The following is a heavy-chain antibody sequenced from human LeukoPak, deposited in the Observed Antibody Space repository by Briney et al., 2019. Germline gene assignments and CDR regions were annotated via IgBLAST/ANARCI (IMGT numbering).Heavy chain of an antibody. CDR3: ARGTNPQPYYYYGIDV. Sequence: SETLSLTCTVSGGSISSYYWSWIRQPPGKGLEWIGYIYYSGSTNYNPSLKSRVTISVDTSKNQFSLKLSSVTAADTAVYYCARGTNPQPYYYYGIDVWGQGTTVTVSS. J-gene: IGHJ6*02. D-gene: IGHD2-2*01. CDR1: GGSISSYY. CDR2: IYYSGST. V-gene: IGHV4-59*08.